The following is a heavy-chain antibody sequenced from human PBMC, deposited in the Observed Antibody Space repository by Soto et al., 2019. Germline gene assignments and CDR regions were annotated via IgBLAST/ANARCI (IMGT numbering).Heavy chain of an antibody. J-gene: IGHJ3*01. Sequence: SVKVSCKASGGTFSSYAISWVRQAPGQGLEWMGGIIPIFGTANYAQKFQGRVTITADESTSTAYMELSNLRSEDTAFFYCAGPKGLPPPDDAFDFWGKGTRVTV. CDR1: GGTFSSYA. CDR3: AGPKGLPPPDDAFDF. V-gene: IGHV1-69*13. CDR2: IIPIFGTA.